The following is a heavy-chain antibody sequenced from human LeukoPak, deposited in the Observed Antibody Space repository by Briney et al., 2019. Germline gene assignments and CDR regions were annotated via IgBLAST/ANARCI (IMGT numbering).Heavy chain of an antibody. CDR1: GYTFTSYD. CDR3: ATGVRRYYDFWSGYYAAGNYYYGMDV. J-gene: IGHJ6*02. V-gene: IGHV1-8*01. D-gene: IGHD3-3*01. Sequence: GASVKVSCKASGYTFTSYDINWVRQATGQGLEWMGWMNPNSGNTGYAQKFQGRVTMTRNTSISTAYKELSSLRSEDTAVYYCATGVRRYYDFWSGYYAAGNYYYGMDVWGQGTTVTVSS. CDR2: MNPNSGNT.